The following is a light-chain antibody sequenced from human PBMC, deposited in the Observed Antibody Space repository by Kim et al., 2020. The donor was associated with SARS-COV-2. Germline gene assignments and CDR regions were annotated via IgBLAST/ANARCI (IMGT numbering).Light chain of an antibody. CDR1: QGVSNY. CDR2: EES. CDR3: QQRGS. V-gene: IGKV3-11*01. J-gene: IGKJ5*01. Sequence: EIVLWQSPGTLSLSPGDRATLSCRASQGVSNYLAWYQQKTGQAPRLLIYEESKRAAGIPARFSGSGSGTDFTLTISRLEPGDSAVYFCQQRGSFGKGKRLEIK.